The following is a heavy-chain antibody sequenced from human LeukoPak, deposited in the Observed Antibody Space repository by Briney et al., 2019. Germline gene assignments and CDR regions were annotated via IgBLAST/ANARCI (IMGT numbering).Heavy chain of an antibody. Sequence: GGSLRLSCAASGFTFSSYAMSWVRQAPGKGLEWVSAISGSGGSTYYADSVKGRFTISRDNSKNTLYLQMNSLRAEDTAVYLCAKDKAVAGTAFDYWGQGTLVTVSS. J-gene: IGHJ4*02. CDR1: GFTFSSYA. V-gene: IGHV3-23*01. CDR2: ISGSGGST. CDR3: AKDKAVAGTAFDY. D-gene: IGHD6-19*01.